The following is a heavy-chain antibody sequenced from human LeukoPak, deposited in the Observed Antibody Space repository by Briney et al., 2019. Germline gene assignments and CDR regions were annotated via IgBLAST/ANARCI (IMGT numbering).Heavy chain of an antibody. J-gene: IGHJ4*02. CDR3: ARYLPNWNYGY. V-gene: IGHV4-39*01. CDR2: IYYSGST. Sequence: SETLSRTCTVSGGSISSSSYYWGWIRQPPGKGLEWIGSIYYSGSTYYNPSLKSRVTISVDTSKNQFSLKLSSVTAADTAVYYCARYLPNWNYGYWGQGTLVTVSS. D-gene: IGHD1-7*01. CDR1: GGSISSSSYY.